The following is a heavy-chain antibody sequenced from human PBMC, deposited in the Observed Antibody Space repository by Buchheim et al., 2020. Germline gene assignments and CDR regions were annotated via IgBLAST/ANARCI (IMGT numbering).Heavy chain of an antibody. D-gene: IGHD3-3*01. V-gene: IGHV3-30*18. Sequence: QVQLVESGGGVVQPGRSLRLSCAASGFTFSSYGMHWVRQAPGKGLEWVAVISYDGSNKYYADSVKGRFTISRDNSKNTLYLQMNSLRAEDTAVYYCAKPLGGLPGGYDFDMDVWGQGTT. J-gene: IGHJ6*02. CDR3: AKPLGGLPGGYDFDMDV. CDR2: ISYDGSNK. CDR1: GFTFSSYG.